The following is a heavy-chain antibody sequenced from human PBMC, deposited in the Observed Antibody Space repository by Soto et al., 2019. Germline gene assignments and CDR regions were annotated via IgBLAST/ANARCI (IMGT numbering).Heavy chain of an antibody. Sequence: VGSLRLSCAASGFTFSSYAMSWVRQAPGKGLEWVSAISGSGGSTYYADSVKGRFTISRDNSKNTLYLQMNSLRAEDTAVYYCAKVSSSPYCSGGSCYGAFDIWGQGTMVTVSS. CDR2: ISGSGGST. V-gene: IGHV3-23*01. CDR1: GFTFSSYA. J-gene: IGHJ3*02. D-gene: IGHD2-15*01. CDR3: AKVSSSPYCSGGSCYGAFDI.